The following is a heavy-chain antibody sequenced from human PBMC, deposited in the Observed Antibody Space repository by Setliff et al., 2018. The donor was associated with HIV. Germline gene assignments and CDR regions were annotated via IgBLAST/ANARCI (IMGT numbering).Heavy chain of an antibody. Sequence: SETLSLTCIVSSGSINSGSYYWSWVRQPAGKGLEWIGRVYTTGSTNYNPSLKSRVATSVDTSKNRFSLNLTSVTAADTAIYFCARVGGKGYSNFLDSWGQGALVTVSS. CDR2: VYTTGST. CDR1: SGSINSGSYY. CDR3: ARVGGKGYSNFLDS. V-gene: IGHV4-61*02. J-gene: IGHJ4*02. D-gene: IGHD4-4*01.